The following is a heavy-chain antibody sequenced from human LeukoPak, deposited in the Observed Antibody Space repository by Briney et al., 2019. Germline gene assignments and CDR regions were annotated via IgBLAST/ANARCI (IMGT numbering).Heavy chain of an antibody. V-gene: IGHV3-48*03. CDR2: ISSSGSSI. J-gene: IGHJ4*02. CDR1: GFTFSSYE. D-gene: IGHD5-12*01. CDR3: AREGGYSEFDY. Sequence: GGSLRLSCAASGFTFSSYEMNWVRPAPGKGLEWVSYISSSGSSIYYADSVKGRFTISRDDAKNSLYLQMNSLRAEDTAVYYCAREGGYSEFDYWGQGTLVTVSS.